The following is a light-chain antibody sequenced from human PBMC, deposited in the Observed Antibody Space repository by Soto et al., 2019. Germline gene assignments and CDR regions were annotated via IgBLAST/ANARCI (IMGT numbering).Light chain of an antibody. CDR2: WAS. V-gene: IGKV4-1*01. CDR3: QQYYSTPYT. Sequence: DIVMTQSPASLAVSLGERATINCKSSQSVLYSSNNKNYLAWYQQKPGQPPKLLIYWASTRASGVPDRFSGSGSGTDFTLTISSLQAEDVAVYYCQQYYSTPYTFGQGTKLEVK. CDR1: QSVLYSSNNKNY. J-gene: IGKJ2*01.